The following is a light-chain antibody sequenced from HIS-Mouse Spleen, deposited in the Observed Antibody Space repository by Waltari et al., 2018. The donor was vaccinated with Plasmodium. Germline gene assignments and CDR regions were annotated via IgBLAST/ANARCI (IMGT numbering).Light chain of an antibody. CDR2: AAS. Sequence: AIQTTQSPSLLAAATGDRATISCRMSQGLSSYLAWYQQKPGKAPELLIYAASTLRSGVPSRVSGSGSGKEFAFTSSCLQSEDFATYYCQQYYSFPRTFGQGTKVEIK. V-gene: IGKV1D-8*02. CDR1: QGLSSY. CDR3: QQYYSFPRT. J-gene: IGKJ1*01.